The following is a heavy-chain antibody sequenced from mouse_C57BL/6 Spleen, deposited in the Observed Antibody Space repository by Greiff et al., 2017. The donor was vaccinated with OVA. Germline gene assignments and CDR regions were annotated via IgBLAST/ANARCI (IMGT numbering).Heavy chain of an antibody. D-gene: IGHD3-3*01. V-gene: IGHV5-4*01. Sequence: EVQLVESGAGLVKPGGSLKLSCAASGYTFSSYAMSWVRQTPEKRLEWIATISAGGSYTYYPDNVKGRATISRDNAKNNLYLQMSHLTSEDTAMYYCAREDSSYAMDYWGQGTSVTVSS. CDR2: ISAGGSYT. J-gene: IGHJ4*01. CDR3: AREDSSYAMDY. CDR1: GYTFSSYA.